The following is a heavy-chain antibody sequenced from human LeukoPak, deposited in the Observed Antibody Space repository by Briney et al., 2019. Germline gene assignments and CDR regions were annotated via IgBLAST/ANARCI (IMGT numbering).Heavy chain of an antibody. CDR1: GFTFSDYW. J-gene: IGHJ6*03. CDR2: ISGSGGST. CDR3: AKGPGYDFWSGYWEGGGAMDV. V-gene: IGHV3-23*01. Sequence: GGSLRLSCAASGFTFSDYWMHWVRQAPGKGLVWVSAISGSGGSTYYADSVKGRFTISRDNSKNTLYLQMNSLRAEDTAVYYCAKGPGYDFWSGYWEGGGAMDVWGKGTTVTVSS. D-gene: IGHD3-3*01.